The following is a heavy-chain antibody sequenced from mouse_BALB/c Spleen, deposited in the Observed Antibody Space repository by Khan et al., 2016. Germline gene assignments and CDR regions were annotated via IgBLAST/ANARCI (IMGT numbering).Heavy chain of an antibody. J-gene: IGHJ3*01. V-gene: IGHV1-80*01. CDR1: GYTFSGYW. CDR2: IYPGDGDT. Sequence: QVQLQQSGAELVRPGSSVKISCKASGYTFSGYWMNWVKQRPGQGLEWIGQIYPGDGDTNYNGKFKGKATLTADKSSSTAYMQLSSLTYEDSAVYFCARGTPFASWGQGTLVTVSA. CDR3: ARGTPFAS. D-gene: IGHD2-14*01.